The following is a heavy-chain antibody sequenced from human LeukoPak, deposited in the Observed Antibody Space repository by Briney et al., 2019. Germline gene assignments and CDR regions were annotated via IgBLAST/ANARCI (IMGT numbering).Heavy chain of an antibody. D-gene: IGHD3-9*01. CDR3: AKNYDILTGSGYIDY. V-gene: IGHV3-23*01. Sequence: AGGSLRLSCAASGFTFSSYAMSWVRQAPGKGLEWVSAISGSGGSTYYADSVKGRFTISRDNSKNTLYLQMNSLRAEDTAVYYCAKNYDILTGSGYIDYWGQGTLVTVSS. J-gene: IGHJ4*02. CDR2: ISGSGGST. CDR1: GFTFSSYA.